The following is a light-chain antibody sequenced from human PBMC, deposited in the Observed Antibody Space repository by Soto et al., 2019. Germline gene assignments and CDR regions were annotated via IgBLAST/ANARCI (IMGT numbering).Light chain of an antibody. CDR3: QQCDDLPLT. CDR1: QDISNY. V-gene: IGKV1-33*01. CDR2: DAS. J-gene: IGKJ4*01. Sequence: DIQMTQSPSSLSASVGDRVTITCHASQDISNYLNWYQQKPGNAPMLLISDASNLETGCPSWFSGSGSATDFTFTISSLQPEDIATYFCQQCDDLPLTFGGGTKVEI.